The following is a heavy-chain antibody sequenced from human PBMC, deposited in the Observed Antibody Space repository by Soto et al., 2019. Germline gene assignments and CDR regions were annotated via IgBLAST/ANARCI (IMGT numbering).Heavy chain of an antibody. J-gene: IGHJ6*03. Sequence: ASVKVSCKASGYTFTSYGISWVRQAPGQGLEWMGWISAYNGNTNYAQKFQGRVTMATNTSTSTAYMELSSLRSEDTAVYYCARGCPPYDTLWSGYYYYYYYYMDVWGKGTTVTVSS. CDR3: ARGCPPYDTLWSGYYYYYYYYMDV. V-gene: IGHV1-18*01. CDR2: ISAYNGNT. CDR1: GYTFTSYG. D-gene: IGHD3-3*01.